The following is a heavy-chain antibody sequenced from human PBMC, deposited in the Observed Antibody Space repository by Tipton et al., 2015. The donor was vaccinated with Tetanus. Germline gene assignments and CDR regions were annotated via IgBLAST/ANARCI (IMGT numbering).Heavy chain of an antibody. CDR1: GEALSNGDYY. V-gene: IGHV4-30-4*01. J-gene: IGHJ6*02. CDR3: ARDHGITWGGMGYYYGMDV. D-gene: IGHD3-16*01. Sequence: GEALSNGDYYWSWIRQPPGKGLESIGYIYYSGSIYYNPSLKSRVTISVDTSKNQFSLRLSSVTAADTAVYYCARDHGITWGGMGYYYGMDVWGQGTTVTVSS. CDR2: IYYSGSI.